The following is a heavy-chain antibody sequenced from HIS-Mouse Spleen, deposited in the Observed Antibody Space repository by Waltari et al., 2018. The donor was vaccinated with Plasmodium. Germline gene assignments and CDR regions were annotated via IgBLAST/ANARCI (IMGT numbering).Heavy chain of an antibody. J-gene: IGHJ4*02. V-gene: IGHV2-70*15. Sequence: QVTLRESGPALVKPTQTLTLTCTFSGFSLSTSGMCVSWIRQPPGKALERLARIAWDDDKYYSTSLKTRLTISKDPYKNQVVLTMTTMDPVDTATYYCARHKKRGQLVRGYFDYWGQGTLVTVSS. CDR1: GFSLSTSGMC. D-gene: IGHD6-6*01. CDR2: IAWDDDK. CDR3: ARHKKRGQLVRGYFDY.